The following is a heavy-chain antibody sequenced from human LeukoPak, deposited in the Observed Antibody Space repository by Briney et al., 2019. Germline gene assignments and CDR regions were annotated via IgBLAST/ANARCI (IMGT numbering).Heavy chain of an antibody. CDR2: IYYGGSS. V-gene: IGHV4-39*01. CDR1: GGSISSSSYY. D-gene: IGHD2-15*01. CDR3: ARRGGLRGDN. J-gene: IGHJ4*02. Sequence: SETLSLTCTVSGGSISSSSYYWAWIRQSPGKGLEWIANIYYGGSSYYNPSLKRRVTISVDTSKNQFSLKVYSVTAADTAVYYRARRGGLRGDNWGQGTLVTVSS.